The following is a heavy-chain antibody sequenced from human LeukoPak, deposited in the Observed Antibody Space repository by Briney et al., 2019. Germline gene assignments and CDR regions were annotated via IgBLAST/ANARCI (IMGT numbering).Heavy chain of an antibody. J-gene: IGHJ4*02. Sequence: SETLSLTCSVSGDSISSYYWSWIRQPPGKGLEWIGSIYHSGSTNYNPSLKSRVTISVDTSKNQFSLKLSSVTAADTAVYYCARVPDYYDSSGYYGGYFDYWGQGTLVTVSS. CDR2: IYHSGST. D-gene: IGHD3-22*01. CDR1: GDSISSYY. V-gene: IGHV4-59*01. CDR3: ARVPDYYDSSGYYGGYFDY.